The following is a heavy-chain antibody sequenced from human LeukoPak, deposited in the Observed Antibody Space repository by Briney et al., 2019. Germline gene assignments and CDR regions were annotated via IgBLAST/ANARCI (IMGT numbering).Heavy chain of an antibody. J-gene: IGHJ3*02. Sequence: GASVKVSCKASGYTFTGYYMHWVRQAPGQGLEWMGWINPNSGGTNYAQKFQGRVTMTRDTSISTAYMELSRLRSDDTAVYYCARGDFYYYGSGSYSKRDDAFDIWGQGTMVTVSS. V-gene: IGHV1-2*02. CDR2: INPNSGGT. CDR3: ARGDFYYYGSGSYSKRDDAFDI. CDR1: GYTFTGYY. D-gene: IGHD3-10*01.